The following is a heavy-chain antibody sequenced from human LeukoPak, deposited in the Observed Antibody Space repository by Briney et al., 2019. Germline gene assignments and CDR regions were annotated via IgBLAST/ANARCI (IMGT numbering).Heavy chain of an antibody. CDR1: GYTFTSYG. J-gene: IGHJ4*02. D-gene: IGHD5/OR15-5a*01. CDR2: VSAKTGDT. V-gene: IGHV1-18*01. Sequence: GASVKVSCKASGYTFTSYGITWVRQAPGQGLEWMGWVSAKTGDTNYAQKFQGRVTMTTDTSTSTVYMELRSLRSDDTAVFYCARILASIIDYWGQGTLVTVSS. CDR3: ARILASIIDY.